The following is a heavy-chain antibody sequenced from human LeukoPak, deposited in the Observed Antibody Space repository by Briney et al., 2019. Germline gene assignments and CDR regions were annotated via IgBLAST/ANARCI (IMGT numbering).Heavy chain of an antibody. V-gene: IGHV4-34*01. Sequence: SETLSLTCAVYGGSFSGYYWSWIRQPPGKGLEWIGEINHSGGTNYNPSLKSRVTISVDTSKNQFSLKLSSVTAADTAVYYCARGGYDFWSGYREGWFDPWGQGTLVTVSS. J-gene: IGHJ5*02. CDR1: GGSFSGYY. D-gene: IGHD3-3*01. CDR3: ARGGYDFWSGYREGWFDP. CDR2: INHSGGT.